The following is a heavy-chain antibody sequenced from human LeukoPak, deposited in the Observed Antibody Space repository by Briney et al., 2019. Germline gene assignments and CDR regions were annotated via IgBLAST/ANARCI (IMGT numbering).Heavy chain of an antibody. CDR1: GGSISSSSYY. CDR3: ARLYYDSSGYYQICYFDY. CDR2: IYYSGST. D-gene: IGHD3-22*01. J-gene: IGHJ4*02. Sequence: SETLSLACTVSGGSISSSSYYWGWIRQPPGTGLEWIGSIYYSGSTYYNPSLKSRVTISVDTSKNQFSLNLSSVTAAVTAVYYCARLYYDSSGYYQICYFDYWGQGTLVTVSS. V-gene: IGHV4-39*01.